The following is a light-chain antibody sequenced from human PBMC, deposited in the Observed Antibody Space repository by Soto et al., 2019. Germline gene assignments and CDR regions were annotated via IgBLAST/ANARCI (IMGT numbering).Light chain of an antibody. CDR3: QQRSNWPPT. CDR1: QSIRSL. J-gene: IGKJ1*01. CDR2: GAS. Sequence: EVVMTQSPATLSVSPGERATLSCRAAQSIRSLLAWYQHKPGQAPRLLIYGASTRATGIPARFSGSGSGTDFTLTISSLEPEDFAFYYCQQRSNWPPTFGQGTKVDIK. V-gene: IGKV3-11*01.